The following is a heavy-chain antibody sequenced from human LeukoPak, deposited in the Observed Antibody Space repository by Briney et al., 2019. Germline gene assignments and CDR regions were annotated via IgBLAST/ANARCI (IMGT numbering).Heavy chain of an antibody. CDR3: ARADYGDALPDY. CDR1: GGSISSYY. J-gene: IGHJ4*02. D-gene: IGHD4-17*01. V-gene: IGHV4-59*01. CDR2: IYYSGST. Sequence: PSETLSLTCTVSGGSISSYYWSWIRQPPGKGLEWIGYIYYSGSTNYNPSLKSRVTISVDTSKNQFSLKLSSVTAADTAVYYCARADYGDALPDYWGQGTLVTVSS.